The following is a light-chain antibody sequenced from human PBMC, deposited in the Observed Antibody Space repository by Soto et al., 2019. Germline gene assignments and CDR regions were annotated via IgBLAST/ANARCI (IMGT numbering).Light chain of an antibody. Sequence: DIQMTQPPSSVSASVRDRVPITCRASQDISSWVAWYQQKPGKDPKLLISAASSLQSGVPRRFSGSGSGIDFTLVISSLQAEDFATYFCQQGDSFPFTFGGGTKVDIK. CDR1: QDISSW. J-gene: IGKJ4*01. V-gene: IGKV1-12*01. CDR2: AAS. CDR3: QQGDSFPFT.